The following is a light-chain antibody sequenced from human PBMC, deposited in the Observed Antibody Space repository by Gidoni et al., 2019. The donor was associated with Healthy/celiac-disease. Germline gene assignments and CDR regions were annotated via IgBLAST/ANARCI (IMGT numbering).Light chain of an antibody. CDR1: QSVSSSY. J-gene: IGKJ1*01. V-gene: IGKV3-20*01. Sequence: EIVLLQSPGTLSLSPGERATLSCRASQSVSSSYLAWYQQKPGQAPRLLIYGASSRATGIPDRFSGSGSGTDFTLTISRLEPEDFAVYYCQQYGSSPTFXQXTKVEIK. CDR2: GAS. CDR3: QQYGSSPT.